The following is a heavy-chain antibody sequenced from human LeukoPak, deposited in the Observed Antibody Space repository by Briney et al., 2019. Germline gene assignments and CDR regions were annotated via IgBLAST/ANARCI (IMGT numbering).Heavy chain of an antibody. Sequence: SVTVSCKASGGTFSSYAISWVRQAPGQGLEWMGGIIPIFGTANYAQKFQGRVTITADESTSTAYMELSSLRSEDTAVYYCAREGTSSGYDILTGYDYYYGMDVWGQGTTVTVSS. CDR1: GGTFSSYA. V-gene: IGHV1-69*13. D-gene: IGHD3-9*01. CDR2: IIPIFGTA. CDR3: AREGTSSGYDILTGYDYYYGMDV. J-gene: IGHJ6*02.